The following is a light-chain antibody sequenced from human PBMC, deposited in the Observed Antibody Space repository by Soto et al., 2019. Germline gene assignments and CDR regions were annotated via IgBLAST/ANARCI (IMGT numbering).Light chain of an antibody. CDR2: GAS. J-gene: IGKJ1*01. Sequence: EIVLTHSPGTLSLSPGERATLSCSASQSVSSNYLAWYQQKPGQAPRLLIYGASSRATGIPDRFSGSGSGTEFTLTISSLQPEDFATYYCQQLNSYPWTFGQGTKVDIK. CDR3: QQLNSYPWT. V-gene: IGKV3-20*01. CDR1: QSVSSNY.